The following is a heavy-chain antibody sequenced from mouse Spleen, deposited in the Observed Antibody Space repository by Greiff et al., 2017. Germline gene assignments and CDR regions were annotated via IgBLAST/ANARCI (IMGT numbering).Heavy chain of an antibody. CDR3: ARGTTVVATDWYFDV. Sequence: VQLQQPGAELVKPGASVKLSCKASGYTFTSYWVQWVKQRPGQGLEWIGEIDPSDSYTNYNQKFKGKATLTVDTSSSTAYMQLSSLTSEDSAVYYCARGTTVVATDWYFDVWGTGTTVTVSS. V-gene: IGHV1-50*01. J-gene: IGHJ1*03. D-gene: IGHD1-1*01. CDR1: GYTFTSYW. CDR2: IDPSDSYT.